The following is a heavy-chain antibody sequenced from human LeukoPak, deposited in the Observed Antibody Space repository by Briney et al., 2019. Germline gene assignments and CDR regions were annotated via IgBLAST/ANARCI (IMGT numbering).Heavy chain of an antibody. CDR2: IYHSGST. CDR3: ARVELWYFDY. Sequence: KPSETLSLTCTVSGGSISSYYWSWIRQPPGKGLEWIGSIYHSGSTYYNPSLKSRVTISVDTSKNQFSLKLSSVTAADTAVYYCARVELWYFDYWGQGTLVTVSS. D-gene: IGHD5-18*01. J-gene: IGHJ4*02. V-gene: IGHV4-59*08. CDR1: GGSISSYY.